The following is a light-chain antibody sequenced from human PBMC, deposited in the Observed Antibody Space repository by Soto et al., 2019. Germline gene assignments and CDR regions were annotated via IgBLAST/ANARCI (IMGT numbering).Light chain of an antibody. CDR2: DNY. CDR1: SSNIGNDY. J-gene: IGLJ1*01. Sequence: QSVLTQPPSVSAAPGQKATISCSGSSSNIGNDYVSWYQQLPGTAPKLLIYDNYKRPSGIPDRFSGSKSGTSGTLGITGLQTGDEADYYCGTWDSIVSAYVLGTGTKVTVL. CDR3: GTWDSIVSAYV. V-gene: IGLV1-51*01.